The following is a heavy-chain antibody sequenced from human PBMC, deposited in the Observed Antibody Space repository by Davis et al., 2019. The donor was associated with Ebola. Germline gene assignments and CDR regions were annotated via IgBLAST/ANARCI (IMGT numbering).Heavy chain of an antibody. D-gene: IGHD6-13*01. CDR1: GGSFSGYY. Sequence: MPGGSLRLSCAVYGGSFSGYYWSWIRQPPGKGLEWIGEINHSGSTNYNPSLKSRVTISVDTSKNQFSLKLSSVTAADTAVYYCARHMSAALDYWGQGTLVTVSS. CDR2: INHSGST. CDR3: ARHMSAALDY. V-gene: IGHV4-34*01. J-gene: IGHJ4*02.